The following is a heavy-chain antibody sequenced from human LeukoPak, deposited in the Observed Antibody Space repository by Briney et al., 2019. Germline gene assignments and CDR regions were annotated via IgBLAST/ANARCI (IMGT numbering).Heavy chain of an antibody. V-gene: IGHV4-38-2*01. CDR3: ARLSLPYYDILTGYDY. CDR2: ICHTGST. J-gene: IGHJ4*02. Sequence: SETLSLTCAVSGYSISSGSYWGWIRQPPGKGLEWIGSICHTGSTYYYPSLKGRVTISVDTSKNQFSLKLTSVTAADTAVYYCARLSLPYYDILTGYDYWGQGTLVTVSS. CDR1: GYSISSGSY. D-gene: IGHD3-9*01.